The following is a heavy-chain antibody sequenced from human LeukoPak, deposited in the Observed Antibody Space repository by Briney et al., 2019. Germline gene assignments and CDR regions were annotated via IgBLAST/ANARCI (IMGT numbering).Heavy chain of an antibody. V-gene: IGHV1-18*01. J-gene: IGHJ4*02. CDR2: IGTYNDKT. CDR3: ARGVPVERRFDY. D-gene: IGHD1-1*01. Sequence: GASVKVSCKTSGYTFTSYGITWVRQAPGQGLEWMGWIGTYNDKTNYAQKVQGRLTMTTDTSTSTAYMELRSLRSDDTAVYYCARGVPVERRFDYWGQGTLVTVSS. CDR1: GYTFTSYG.